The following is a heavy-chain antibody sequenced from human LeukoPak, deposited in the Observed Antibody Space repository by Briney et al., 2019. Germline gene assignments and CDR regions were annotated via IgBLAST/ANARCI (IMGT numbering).Heavy chain of an antibody. CDR2: ISYDGSNK. D-gene: IGHD3-9*01. CDR1: GFTFSSYG. Sequence: GRSLRLSCAASGFTFSSYGMHWVRQAPGKGLEWVAVISYDGSNKYYADSVKGRFTISRDSSKNTLYLQMNSLRAEDTAVYYCAKDHLDYDILTGLDYWGQGTLVTVSS. V-gene: IGHV3-30*18. CDR3: AKDHLDYDILTGLDY. J-gene: IGHJ4*02.